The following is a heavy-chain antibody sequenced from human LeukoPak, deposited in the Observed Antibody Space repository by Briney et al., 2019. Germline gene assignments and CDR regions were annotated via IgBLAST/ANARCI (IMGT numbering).Heavy chain of an antibody. CDR2: IIPIFGTA. CDR3: ARVSPWGYLVDY. CDR1: GYTFSSYG. V-gene: IGHV1-69*13. J-gene: IGHJ4*02. D-gene: IGHD5-12*01. Sequence: ASVKVSCKASGYTFSSYGISWVRQAPGQGLEWMGGIIPIFGTANYAQKFQGRVTITADESTSTAYMELSSLRSEDTAVYYCARVSPWGYLVDYWGQGTLVTVSS.